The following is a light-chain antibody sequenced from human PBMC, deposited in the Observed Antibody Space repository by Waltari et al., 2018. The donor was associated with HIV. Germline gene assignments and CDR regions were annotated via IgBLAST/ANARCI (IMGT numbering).Light chain of an antibody. Sequence: QSALTQPASVSGSPGQSITISCTGAHTDIGLYNLVSWYRQHPAKAPQLVIYGVNTRPSGVSDRFSGSKSGNTASLTISSLQAEDEADYYCSSYTNTDILLFGGGTKLTVL. V-gene: IGLV2-14*01. CDR2: GVN. CDR3: SSYTNTDILL. J-gene: IGLJ2*01. CDR1: HTDIGLYNL.